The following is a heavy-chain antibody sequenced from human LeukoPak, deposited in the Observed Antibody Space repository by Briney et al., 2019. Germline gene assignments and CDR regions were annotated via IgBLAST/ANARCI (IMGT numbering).Heavy chain of an antibody. V-gene: IGHV3-23*01. Sequence: GGSLRLSCAASGFSFSSYTMTWVRQAPGKGLEWVSAISGSGGDTYYADSMRGRFTISRDNSKNTLYLQMNGLRAEDSAVYSCAKGTQGGYDYWGQGTLVTVSS. CDR2: ISGSGGDT. CDR3: AKGTQGGYDY. CDR1: GFSFSSYT. D-gene: IGHD5-12*01. J-gene: IGHJ4*02.